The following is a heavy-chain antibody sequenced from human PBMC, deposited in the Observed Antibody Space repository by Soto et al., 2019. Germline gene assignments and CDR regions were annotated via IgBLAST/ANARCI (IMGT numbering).Heavy chain of an antibody. V-gene: IGHV1-69*13. CDR2: IIPIFGTA. J-gene: IGHJ4*02. Sequence: SVKVACKTSGCTFSSYAISWVRQAPGQGLEWMGGIIPIFGTANYAQKFRGRVTITADESTSTAYMELSSLRSEDTAVYYCARDGYTRYYDSSGYTRFEYWGQGTLVTVSS. CDR1: GCTFSSYA. D-gene: IGHD3-22*01. CDR3: ARDGYTRYYDSSGYTRFEY.